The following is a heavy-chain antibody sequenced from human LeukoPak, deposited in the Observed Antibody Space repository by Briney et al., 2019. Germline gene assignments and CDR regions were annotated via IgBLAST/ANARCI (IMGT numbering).Heavy chain of an antibody. CDR3: ARGRTVHDY. CDR1: GFTFSDYW. Sequence: GGSLRLSCATSGFTFSDYWMNWVRQAPGKGLEWVANIKEDGSEEYLVDSVKGRFTISRDNANNSLYLQMNSLRAEDTAVYYCARGRTVHDYWGQGTLVIVSS. D-gene: IGHD4-17*01. V-gene: IGHV3-7*03. J-gene: IGHJ4*02. CDR2: IKEDGSEE.